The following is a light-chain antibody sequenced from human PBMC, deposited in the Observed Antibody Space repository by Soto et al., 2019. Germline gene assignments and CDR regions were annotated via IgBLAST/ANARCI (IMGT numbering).Light chain of an antibody. Sequence: QSALTQPASVSGSPGQSITISCTATSSDVGYYNYVSWYQQLPGKAPKLVIYDVTNRPSGVSNRFSGSKSGNTASLTISGLQAEDEADYYCSSYIRRNTLAFGGGTKVTVL. CDR1: SSDVGYYNY. V-gene: IGLV2-14*03. CDR2: DVT. CDR3: SSYIRRNTLA. J-gene: IGLJ2*01.